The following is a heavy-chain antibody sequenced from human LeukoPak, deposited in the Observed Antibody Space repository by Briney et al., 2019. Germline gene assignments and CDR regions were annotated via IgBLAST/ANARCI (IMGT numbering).Heavy chain of an antibody. CDR1: GFTVSNFG. Sequence: GGSLRVSCTATGFTVSNFGMAWVRQAPGQGLEWVSTISGSGGNMYQADSVKGRFTISRDNSRSTLYLQMNSLRAEDAAVYYCAKDAGPQQLVFFVSWGQGTLVTVSS. CDR3: AKDAGPQQLVFFVS. CDR2: ISGSGGNM. D-gene: IGHD6-6*01. V-gene: IGHV3-23*01. J-gene: IGHJ4*02.